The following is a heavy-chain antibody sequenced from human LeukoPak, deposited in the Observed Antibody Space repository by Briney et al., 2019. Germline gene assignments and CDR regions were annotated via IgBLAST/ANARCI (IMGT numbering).Heavy chain of an antibody. J-gene: IGHJ4*02. CDR3: ARLGIFAGTSTDS. D-gene: IGHD3-16*01. Sequence: PGRSLRLSCAASGFTFNTYGMHWVRQAPGKGLMWVSRIKTDGSSTSYADSVKGRFTISRDNAKNTLYLQMNSLRAEDTAVYYCARLGIFAGTSTDSWGQGTLVTVSS. V-gene: IGHV3-74*01. CDR2: IKTDGSST. CDR1: GFTFNTYG.